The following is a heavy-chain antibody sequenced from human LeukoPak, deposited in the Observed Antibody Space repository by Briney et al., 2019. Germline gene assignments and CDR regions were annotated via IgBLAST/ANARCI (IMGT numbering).Heavy chain of an antibody. V-gene: IGHV3-21*01. CDR3: SGYNWFDP. CDR2: ISSSSSYT. J-gene: IGHJ5*02. CDR1: GFTFSSYS. Sequence: GGSLRLSCAASGFTFSSYSMNWIRQAPGKGLEWVSSISSSSSYTYYADPVKGRFTISRDNAKNSLYLQMNSLRAEDTAVYYCSGYNWFDPWGQGTLVTVSS.